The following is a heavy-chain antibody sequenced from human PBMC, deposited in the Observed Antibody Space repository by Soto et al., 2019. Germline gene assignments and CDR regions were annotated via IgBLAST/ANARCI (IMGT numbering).Heavy chain of an antibody. CDR2: IYPGDSDT. V-gene: IGHV5-51*01. CDR3: AKVQDYYSDNGKYNWFDP. J-gene: IGHJ5*02. Sequence: PGESLKISCKGSGYSFTSYWIGWVRQMPGKGLEWMGIIYPGDSDTRYSPSFQGQVTISADKSISTAYLQWSSLRAEDTGDYYCAKVQDYYSDNGKYNWFDPWGHGTLVTVSS. CDR1: GYSFTSYW. D-gene: IGHD3-22*01.